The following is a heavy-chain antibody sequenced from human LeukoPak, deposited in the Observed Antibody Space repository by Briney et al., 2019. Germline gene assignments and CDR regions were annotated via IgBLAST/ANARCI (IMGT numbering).Heavy chain of an antibody. J-gene: IGHJ2*01. CDR3: ARGPLHHPSSWPFWYFDL. CDR2: MYYSGST. V-gene: IGHV4-61*01. Sequence: PSETLSLTCSVSGGSISSRSYYWSWVRQPPGKGLEWIGYMYYSGSTNYNPSLKSRVTISVDTSKNKFSLNLTSVTAADTAVYFCARGPLHHPSSWPFWYFDLWGRGTLVTVSS. CDR1: GGSISSRSYY. D-gene: IGHD6-13*01.